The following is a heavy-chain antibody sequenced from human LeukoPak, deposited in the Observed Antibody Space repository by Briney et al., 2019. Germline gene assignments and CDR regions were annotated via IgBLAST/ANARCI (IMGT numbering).Heavy chain of an antibody. CDR1: GDSISSGSYY. V-gene: IGHV4-61*02. CDR3: TRGHSETYYVEFDT. D-gene: IGHD1-26*01. Sequence: SQTLSLTCTVSGDSISSGSYYWSWIRQPAGKGLEWIGRIYTSGTTNYNPSLKSRVTISVDTSKNQFSLKLTSVTAADPAVYYCTRGHSETYYVEFDTWGQGTLVTVSS. J-gene: IGHJ5*02. CDR2: IYTSGTT.